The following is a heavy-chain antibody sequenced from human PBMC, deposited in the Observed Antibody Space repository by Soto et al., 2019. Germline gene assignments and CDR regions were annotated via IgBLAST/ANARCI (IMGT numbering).Heavy chain of an antibody. CDR3: ARDSHPHYYDSSGYYYTIDY. CDR2: IIPIFGTA. Sequence: QVQLVQSGAEVKKPGSSVKVSCKASGGTFSSYAISWVRQAPGQGLEWMRGIIPIFGTANYAQKFQGRVTITADESTSTAYMELSSLRSEDTAVYYCARDSHPHYYDSSGYYYTIDYWGQGTLVTVSS. V-gene: IGHV1-69*01. CDR1: GGTFSSYA. J-gene: IGHJ4*02. D-gene: IGHD3-22*01.